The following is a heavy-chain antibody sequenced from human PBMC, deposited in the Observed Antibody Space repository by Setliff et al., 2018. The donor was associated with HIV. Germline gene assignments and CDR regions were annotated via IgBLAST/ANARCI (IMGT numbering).Heavy chain of an antibody. CDR3: ARARYYYDPDNTGSSGEYFDY. CDR2: IYYSGSN. D-gene: IGHD3-22*01. CDR1: GGSMSSGDYY. Sequence: PSETLSLTCSVSGGSMSSGDYYWSWIRQHPGKGVEWIGYIYYSGSNYYNPSLKSRITISGDTSKNEFSLKVTSVTAADTAVYFCARARYYYDPDNTGSSGEYFDYWGQGALVTVSS. J-gene: IGHJ4*02. V-gene: IGHV4-31*03.